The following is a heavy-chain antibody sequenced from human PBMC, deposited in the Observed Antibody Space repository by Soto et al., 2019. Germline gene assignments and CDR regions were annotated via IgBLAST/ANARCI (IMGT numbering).Heavy chain of an antibody. CDR2: INSGGNT. CDR1: GFGVSNNY. D-gene: IGHD5-18*01. CDR3: ARGGYSYGYGEYYYYGMDV. V-gene: IGHV3-66*01. Sequence: EVQLVESGGGLVQPGGSLRLSCAASGFGVSNNYMSWVRQAPGKGLEWVSAINSGGNTYYADSVKGRFTISRDNSKNTVYLKMNSVGAEDTAVYYCARGGYSYGYGEYYYYGMDVWGQGTTVTVSS. J-gene: IGHJ6*02.